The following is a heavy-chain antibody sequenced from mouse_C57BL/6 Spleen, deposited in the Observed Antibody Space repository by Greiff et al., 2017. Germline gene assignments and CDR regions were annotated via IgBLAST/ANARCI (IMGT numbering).Heavy chain of an antibody. CDR3: ASLYYYGPYAMDY. CDR2: IYPGDGDT. CDR1: GYAFSSSW. V-gene: IGHV1-82*01. J-gene: IGHJ4*01. D-gene: IGHD1-1*01. Sequence: VQLQQSGPELVKPGASVKISCKASGYAFSSSWMNWVKQRPGKGLEWIGRIYPGDGDTNYNGKFKGKATLTADKSSSTAYMQLSSLTSEDSAVYFGASLYYYGPYAMDYWGQGTSVTVSS.